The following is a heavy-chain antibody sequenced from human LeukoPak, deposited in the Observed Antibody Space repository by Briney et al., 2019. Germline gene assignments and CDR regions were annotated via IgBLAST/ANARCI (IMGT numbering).Heavy chain of an antibody. CDR2: ISAYNGNT. V-gene: IGHV1-18*01. D-gene: IGHD3-22*01. Sequence: ASVKVSCKASGYTFTSYGINWVRQAPGQGLEWMGWISAYNGNTNYAQKLQGRVTMTTDTSTSTAYMELRSLRSDDTAVYYCARIYMIVVVNDAFDIWGQGTMVTVSS. CDR3: ARIYMIVVVNDAFDI. CDR1: GYTFTSYG. J-gene: IGHJ3*02.